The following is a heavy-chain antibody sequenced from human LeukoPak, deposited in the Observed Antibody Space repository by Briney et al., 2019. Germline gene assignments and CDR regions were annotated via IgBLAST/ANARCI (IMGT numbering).Heavy chain of an antibody. CDR3: ARPPISGSDY. CDR2: ISSSGSTI. Sequence: TGGSLRLSCAASGFSFSDYYMSWIRQAPGKGLEWVSYISSSGSTIYYADSVRGRFSISRDNAKKSLYLQMNSLRVEDTAVYYCARPPISGSDYWGQGTLVTVSS. CDR1: GFSFSDYY. V-gene: IGHV3-11*04. J-gene: IGHJ4*02. D-gene: IGHD5-12*01.